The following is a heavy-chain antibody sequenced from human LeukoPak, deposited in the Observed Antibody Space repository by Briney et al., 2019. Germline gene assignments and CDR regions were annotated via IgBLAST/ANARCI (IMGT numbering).Heavy chain of an antibody. J-gene: IGHJ4*02. CDR3: AKDNQAEQWLVPVDY. CDR1: GFTFSSYG. Sequence: PGGSLRLSCAASGFTFSSYGMHWVRQAPGKGLEWVAFIRYDGSNKYYADSVKGRFTTSRDNSKNTLYLQMNSLRAEDTAVYYCAKDNQAEQWLVPVDYWGQGTLVTVSS. CDR2: IRYDGSNK. D-gene: IGHD6-19*01. V-gene: IGHV3-30*02.